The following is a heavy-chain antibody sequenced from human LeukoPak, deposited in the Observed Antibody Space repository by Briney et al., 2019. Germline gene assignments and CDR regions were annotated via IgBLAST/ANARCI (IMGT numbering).Heavy chain of an antibody. CDR2: ISYDGSNK. V-gene: IGHV3-30*04. CDR1: GFTFSSYA. Sequence: PGGSLRLSCAASGFTFSSYAMHWVRQAPGKGLEWVAVISYDGSNKYYADSVKGRFTISRDNSKNTLYLQMNSLRAEDTAVYYCAREPSVASFYYMDVWGKGTTVTVSS. D-gene: IGHD5-12*01. J-gene: IGHJ6*03. CDR3: AREPSVASFYYMDV.